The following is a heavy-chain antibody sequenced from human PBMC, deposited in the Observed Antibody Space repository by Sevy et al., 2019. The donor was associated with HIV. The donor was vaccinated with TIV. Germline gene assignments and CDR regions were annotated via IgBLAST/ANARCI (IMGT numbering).Heavy chain of an antibody. D-gene: IGHD3-22*01. V-gene: IGHV3-30*03. CDR3: ARVDYYDSSCPIDY. J-gene: IGHJ4*02. CDR1: GFTFSSYV. Sequence: GGSLRLSCAASGFTFSSYVMHWVRQAPGKGLDWVAVISYDGSDEYYADSVRGRFTISRDNSKNTLHLQMNRLRADDTAVYYCARVDYYDSSCPIDYWGQGTLVTVSS. CDR2: ISYDGSDE.